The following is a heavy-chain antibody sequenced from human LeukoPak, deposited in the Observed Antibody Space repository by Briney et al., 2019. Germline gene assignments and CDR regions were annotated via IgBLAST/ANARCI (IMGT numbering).Heavy chain of an antibody. D-gene: IGHD6-6*01. V-gene: IGHV4-61*02. Sequence: SETLSLTCTVSGGSISSGSYYWGWIRQPAGKGLEWIGRIYTSGSTNYNPSLKSRVTISVDTSKNQFSLKLRSVTAADTAVYYCSRGLGSSSFNCFDPWGQGTLVSVSS. CDR1: GGSISSGSYY. CDR3: SRGLGSSSFNCFDP. CDR2: IYTSGST. J-gene: IGHJ5*02.